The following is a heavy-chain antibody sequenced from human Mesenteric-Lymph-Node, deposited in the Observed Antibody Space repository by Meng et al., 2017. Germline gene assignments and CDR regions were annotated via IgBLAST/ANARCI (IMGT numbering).Heavy chain of an antibody. CDR1: GGSISSGGHS. CDR3: ARVDSSGYFLDY. V-gene: IGHV4-31*03. J-gene: IGHJ4*01. CDR2: IYYSGST. Sequence: QVQLQESGPGLVKPSQTLSLTCTVSGGSISSGGHSWSWIRQHPGKGLEWIAYIYYSGSTYYNPSLKSRVILSVDTSKNQFSLKLSSETAADTAVYYCARVDSSGYFLDYWGQGTLVTVSS. D-gene: IGHD3-22*01.